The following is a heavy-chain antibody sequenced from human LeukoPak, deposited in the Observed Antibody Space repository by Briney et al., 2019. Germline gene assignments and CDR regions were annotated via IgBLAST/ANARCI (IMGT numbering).Heavy chain of an antibody. CDR1: GFTVSSNY. V-gene: IGHV3-7*03. Sequence: PGGSLRLSCAASGFTVSSNYMSWVRQAPGKGPEWVANINKDGSEKYYVDSLKGRFTISRGNAENSLYLQMNSLRAEDTAVYYCATYSTGRYKGLEYWGQGTLVAVSS. CDR3: ATYSTGRYKGLEY. J-gene: IGHJ4*02. CDR2: INKDGSEK. D-gene: IGHD6-19*01.